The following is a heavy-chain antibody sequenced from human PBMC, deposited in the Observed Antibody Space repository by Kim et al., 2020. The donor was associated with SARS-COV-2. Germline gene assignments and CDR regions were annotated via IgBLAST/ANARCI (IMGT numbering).Heavy chain of an antibody. CDR2: INAGNGHT. CDR3: ARLRAVAGQDY. V-gene: IGHV1-3*01. J-gene: IGHJ4*02. CDR1: GYTFTSYA. D-gene: IGHD6-19*01. Sequence: ASVKVSCKASGYTFTSYAMHWVRQAPGQRLEWMGWINAGNGHTKYSQNFQDRITITRDTSASTAYMELSSLRSEDTAVYYCARLRAVAGQDYWGQGTLVT.